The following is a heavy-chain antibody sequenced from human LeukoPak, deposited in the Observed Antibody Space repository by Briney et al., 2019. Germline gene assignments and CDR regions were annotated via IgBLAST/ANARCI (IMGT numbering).Heavy chain of an antibody. CDR3: ARGTINFGVVKY. CDR2: IYHSGST. J-gene: IGHJ4*02. D-gene: IGHD3-3*01. CDR1: GGSISSGGYY. V-gene: IGHV4-30-2*01. Sequence: SETLSLTCTVSGGSISSGGYYWSWIRQPPGKGLEWIGYIYHSGSTYYNPSLKSRVTISVDRSKNQFSLKLSSVTAADTAVYYCARGTINFGVVKYWGQGTLVTVSS.